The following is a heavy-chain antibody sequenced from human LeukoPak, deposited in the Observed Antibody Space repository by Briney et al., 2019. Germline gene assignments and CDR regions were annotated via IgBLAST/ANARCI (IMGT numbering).Heavy chain of an antibody. J-gene: IGHJ4*02. V-gene: IGHV4-34*01. Sequence: SETLSLTCAVYGGSFSGYYWSWIRQPPGKGLKWIGEINHSGSTNYNPSLKSRVTISVDTSKNQFSLKLSSVTAADTAVYYCARRGTIFGVVINPFDYWGQGTLVTVSS. D-gene: IGHD3-3*01. CDR1: GGSFSGYY. CDR3: ARRGTIFGVVINPFDY. CDR2: INHSGST.